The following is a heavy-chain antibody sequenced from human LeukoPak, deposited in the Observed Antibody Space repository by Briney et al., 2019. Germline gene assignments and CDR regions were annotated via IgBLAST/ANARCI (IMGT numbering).Heavy chain of an antibody. CDR2: IIPIFGTA. J-gene: IGHJ6*03. D-gene: IGHD2-15*01. V-gene: IGHV1-69*05. CDR1: GGTFSSYA. CDR3: ANSRRGGYNNYYYMDV. Sequence: SVKVSCKASGGTFSSYAISWVRQAPGQGLEWMGGIIPIFGTANYAQKFQGRVTITTDESTSTAYMELSSLRSEDTAVYYCANSRRGGYNNYYYMDVWGKGTTVTVSS.